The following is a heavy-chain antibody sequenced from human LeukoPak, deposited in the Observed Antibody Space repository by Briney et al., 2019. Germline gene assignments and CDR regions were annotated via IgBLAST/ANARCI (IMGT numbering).Heavy chain of an antibody. Sequence: SETLSLTCAVSGYSISSGYYWGWIRQPPGKGLEWIGSIYHSGSTYYNPSLKSRVTISVDTSKNQFSLKLSSVTAADTAVFYCARGGYYYGRRGYSSLALDSWGQGTLVTVSS. CDR2: IYHSGST. V-gene: IGHV4-38-2*01. J-gene: IGHJ5*01. CDR3: ARGGYYYGRRGYSSLALDS. D-gene: IGHD3-22*01. CDR1: GYSISSGYY.